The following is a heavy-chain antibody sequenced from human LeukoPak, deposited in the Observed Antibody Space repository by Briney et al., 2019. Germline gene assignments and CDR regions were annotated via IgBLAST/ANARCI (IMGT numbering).Heavy chain of an antibody. J-gene: IGHJ2*01. CDR2: IIPILGIA. D-gene: IGHD6-13*01. Sequence: ASVKVSCKASGGTFSSDAISWVRQAPGQGLEWMGWIIPILGIANYAQKFQGRVTITADKSTSTAYMELSSLRSEDTAVFYCARGGSSSWSDWYFDLWGRGTLVTVSS. CDR1: GGTFSSDA. CDR3: ARGGSSSWSDWYFDL. V-gene: IGHV1-69*10.